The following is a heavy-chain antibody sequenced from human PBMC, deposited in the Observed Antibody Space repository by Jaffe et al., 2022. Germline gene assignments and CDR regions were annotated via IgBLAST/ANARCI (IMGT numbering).Heavy chain of an antibody. Sequence: EVQLVESGGGLVQPGGSLKLSCAASGFTFSGSAMHWVRQASGKGLEWVGRIRSKANSYATAYAASVKGRFTISRDDSKNTAYLQMNSLKTEDTAVYYCTRPYCSSTSCYGAGDWFDPWGQGTLVTVSS. CDR3: TRPYCSSTSCYGAGDWFDP. J-gene: IGHJ5*02. D-gene: IGHD2-2*01. CDR1: GFTFSGSA. CDR2: IRSKANSYAT. V-gene: IGHV3-73*02.